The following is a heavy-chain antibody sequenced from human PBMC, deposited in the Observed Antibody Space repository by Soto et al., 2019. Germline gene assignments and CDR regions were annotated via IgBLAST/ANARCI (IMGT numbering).Heavy chain of an antibody. J-gene: IGHJ2*01. CDR3: ARGLTTVTTQHWYCYL. CDR2: ITAYNGNT. D-gene: IGHD4-17*01. Sequence: QVQLVQSGAEVKKPGASVKVSCKASGYTFTSYGISWVRQAPGQGLEWMGWITAYNGNTNYAQKLQGRVTMTTDTSPSTAYTELRSRRSDDTAVYYCARGLTTVTTQHWYCYLWGRGTLVTVSS. V-gene: IGHV1-18*01. CDR1: GYTFTSYG.